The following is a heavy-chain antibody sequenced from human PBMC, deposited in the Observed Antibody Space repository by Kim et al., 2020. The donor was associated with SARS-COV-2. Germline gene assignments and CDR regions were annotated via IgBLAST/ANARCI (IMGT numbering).Heavy chain of an antibody. CDR3: ARGGGQTLPYYYDSSGDDAFDI. CDR1: GGSISSYY. J-gene: IGHJ3*02. V-gene: IGHV4-59*01. CDR2: IYYSGST. D-gene: IGHD3-22*01. Sequence: SETLSLTCTVSGGSISSYYWSWIRQPPGKGLEWIGYIYYSGSTNYNPSLKSRVTISVDTSKNQFSLKLSSVTAADTAVYYCARGGGQTLPYYYDSSGDDAFDIWGQGTMVTVSS.